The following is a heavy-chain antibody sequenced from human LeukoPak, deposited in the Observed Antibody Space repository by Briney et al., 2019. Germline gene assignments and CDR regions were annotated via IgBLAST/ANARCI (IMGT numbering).Heavy chain of an antibody. J-gene: IGHJ4*02. CDR1: GFTFSTYA. V-gene: IGHV3-23*01. D-gene: IGHD6-13*01. CDR2: LSGSGHST. CDR3: AKAKVVSGIAAAGLDY. Sequence: GGSLRLSCAASGFTFSTYALSWVRQAPGQGLEWVSSLSGSGHSTYYADSVKGRFTISRDTSKNTLYLQMNSLTAEDTAVYYCAKAKVVSGIAAAGLDYWGQGTLVTVSS.